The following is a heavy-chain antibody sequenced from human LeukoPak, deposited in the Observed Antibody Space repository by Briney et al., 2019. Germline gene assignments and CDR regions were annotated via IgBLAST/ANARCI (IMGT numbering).Heavy chain of an antibody. D-gene: IGHD3-22*01. CDR3: ARGARGNYYDSTLDY. V-gene: IGHV3-7*01. J-gene: IGHJ4*02. Sequence: GGSLRLSCAASGFTFSSYWMSWVRQAPGKGLEWVANIKQDGSEKYYVDSVKGRFTISRDNAKNSLYLQMNSLRAEDTAVYYCARGARGNYYDSTLDYWGQGTLVTVSS. CDR2: IKQDGSEK. CDR1: GFTFSSYW.